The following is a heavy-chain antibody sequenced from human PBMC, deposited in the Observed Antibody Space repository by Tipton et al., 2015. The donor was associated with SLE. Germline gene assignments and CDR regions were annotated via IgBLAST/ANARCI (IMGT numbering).Heavy chain of an antibody. CDR1: GGSINVYY. CDR3: ARLPDYFDH. V-gene: IGHV4-59*01. CDR2: VSYSGST. J-gene: IGHJ4*02. Sequence: TLSLTCSVSGGSINVYYWSWVRQPPGKGPEWIGYVSYSGSTNYNPSLQSRVTISVDTSKNQFSLKLRSVTAADTAVYYCARLPDYFDHWGQGALVTVSS.